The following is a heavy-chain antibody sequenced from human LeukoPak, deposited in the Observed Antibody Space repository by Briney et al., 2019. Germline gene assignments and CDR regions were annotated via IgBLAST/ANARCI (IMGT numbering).Heavy chain of an antibody. J-gene: IGHJ3*02. CDR1: GFTFSSYE. V-gene: IGHV3-48*03. Sequence: PGGSLRLSCAASGFTFSSYEMNWVRQAPGEGLEWVSYISSSGSTIYYADSVKGRFTISRDNAKNSLYLQMNSLRAEDTAVYYCARGQALRAFDIWGQGTMVTVSS. CDR3: ARGQALRAFDI. CDR2: ISSSGSTI. D-gene: IGHD6-6*01.